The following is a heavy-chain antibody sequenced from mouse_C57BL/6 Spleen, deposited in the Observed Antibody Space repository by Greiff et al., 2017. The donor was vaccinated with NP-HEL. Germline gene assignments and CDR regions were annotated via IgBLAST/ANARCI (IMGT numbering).Heavy chain of an antibody. CDR3: AGDDYWFAY. J-gene: IGHJ3*01. CDR1: GFSLTSYG. Sequence: QVQLQQSGPGLVQPSQSLSITCTVSGFSLTSYGVHWVRQPPGKGLEWLGVIWSGGSTDYNAAFISRLSISKDNSKSQVFFKMNSLQADDTAIYYCAGDDYWFAYWGQGTLVTVSA. V-gene: IGHV2-4*01. CDR2: IWSGGST. D-gene: IGHD2-4*01.